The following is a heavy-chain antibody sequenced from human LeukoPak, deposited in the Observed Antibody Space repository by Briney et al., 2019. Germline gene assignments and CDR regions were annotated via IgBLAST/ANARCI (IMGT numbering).Heavy chain of an antibody. V-gene: IGHV4-39*02. D-gene: IGHD6-13*01. CDR2: IYDSGST. J-gene: IGHJ4*02. CDR3: AREDSSSWDFDY. Sequence: PSETLSLTCTVSGGSIRSSYYYWGWIRQPPGKGLEWIGSIYDSGSTYYNPSLKSRVTISVDTSKNQFSLKLSSVTAADTAVYYCAREDSSSWDFDYWGQGTLVTVSS. CDR1: GGSIRSSYYY.